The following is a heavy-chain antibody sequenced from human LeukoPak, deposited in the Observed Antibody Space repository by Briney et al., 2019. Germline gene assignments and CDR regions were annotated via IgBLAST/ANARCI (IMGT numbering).Heavy chain of an antibody. J-gene: IGHJ3*02. CDR3: ARILEGSGAAFDI. CDR2: IHYTGIT. Sequence: PSETLSLTCIVSGGSINNYYWSWIRQPPGKGLEWSAYIHYTGITNYNPFLKSRVTISLDTSKNQFSLKLNSVTAADTALYYCARILEGSGAAFDIWGHGTMVTVSS. CDR1: GGSINNYY. V-gene: IGHV4-59*01. D-gene: IGHD1-26*01.